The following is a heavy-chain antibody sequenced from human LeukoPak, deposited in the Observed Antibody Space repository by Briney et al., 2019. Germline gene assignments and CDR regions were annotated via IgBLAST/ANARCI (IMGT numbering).Heavy chain of an antibody. V-gene: IGHV3-23*01. J-gene: IGHJ3*02. CDR2: ISGSGGST. D-gene: IGHD3-3*01. Sequence: PVGSLRLSCAASGFTFSSYAMSWVRQAPGKGLEWVSAISGSGGSTYYADSVKGRFTISRDNSKNTLYLQMNSLRAEDTAVYYCANDHVLRFLEWLPDAFDIWGQGTMVTVSS. CDR1: GFTFSSYA. CDR3: ANDHVLRFLEWLPDAFDI.